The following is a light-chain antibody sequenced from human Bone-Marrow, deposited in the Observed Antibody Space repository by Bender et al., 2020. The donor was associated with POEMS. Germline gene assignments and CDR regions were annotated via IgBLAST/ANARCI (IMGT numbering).Light chain of an antibody. CDR1: STDVGSDNL. CDR2: ECT. Sequence: QSALTQPASVSGSPGQSITISCTGTSTDVGSDNLVSWYQQHPDKAPKLIIYECTKRPSGVSSRFSGSRSGNTASLTISGRQAEDEADYYCCAYSGVGFFGGGTTVTVL. J-gene: IGLJ1*01. V-gene: IGLV2-23*01. CDR3: CAYSGVGF.